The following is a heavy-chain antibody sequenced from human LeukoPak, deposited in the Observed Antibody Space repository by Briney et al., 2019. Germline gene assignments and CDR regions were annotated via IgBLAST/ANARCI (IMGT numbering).Heavy chain of an antibody. Sequence: GGSLILSCTASGFTFSSYEMNRVRQAPGKGLEWVSYISSSGSTIYYADSVKGRFTISRDNAKNSLYLQMNSLGAEDTAVYYCARGSSVPNWGQGTLVTVSS. CDR3: ARGSSVPN. CDR1: GFTFSSYE. J-gene: IGHJ4*02. V-gene: IGHV3-48*03. CDR2: ISSSGSTI. D-gene: IGHD3-10*01.